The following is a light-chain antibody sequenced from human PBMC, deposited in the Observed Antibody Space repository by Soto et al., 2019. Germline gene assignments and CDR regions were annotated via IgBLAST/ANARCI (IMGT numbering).Light chain of an antibody. Sequence: DVQMTQSPSTLSASVGDRVTITCRASLSIKYWLAWFQQKPGKAPRLLIYEASRLESGVPSRISGSGSGTEFTLTISSLQPDDFATYYCQQYTNYPWTFGQGTKVEIK. CDR1: LSIKYW. V-gene: IGKV1-5*03. CDR2: EAS. CDR3: QQYTNYPWT. J-gene: IGKJ1*01.